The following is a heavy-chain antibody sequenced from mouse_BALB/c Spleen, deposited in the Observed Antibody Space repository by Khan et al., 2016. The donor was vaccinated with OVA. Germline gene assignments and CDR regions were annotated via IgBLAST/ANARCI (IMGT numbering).Heavy chain of an antibody. CDR2: ISPGSGDT. CDR3: ARRNYFGYTFAY. CDR1: GYTFTDFY. D-gene: IGHD1-2*01. V-gene: IGHV1-77*01. J-gene: IGHJ3*01. Sequence: VQLQQSGTELARPGASVNLSCKASGYTFTDFYINWVKQRSGQGLEWIGEISPGSGDTYYNEKFKGKATLTADQSSSTAYMQLSSLTSEASAVYFCARRNYFGYTFAYWGQGTLVTVSA.